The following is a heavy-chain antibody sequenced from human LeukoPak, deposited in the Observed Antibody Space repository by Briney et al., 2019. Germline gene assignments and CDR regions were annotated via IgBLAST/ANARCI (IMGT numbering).Heavy chain of an antibody. CDR2: IYHSGST. D-gene: IGHD4-11*01. CDR3: ARVVTTLATRRTDAFDI. J-gene: IGHJ3*02. V-gene: IGHV4-4*02. CDR1: GGSISSSNW. Sequence: SGTLSLTCAVSGGSISSSNWWSWVRQPPGKGLEWIGEIYHSGSTNYNPSLKSRVTISVDKSKNQFSLKLSSVTAADTAVYYCARVVTTLATRRTDAFDIWGQGTMVTVSS.